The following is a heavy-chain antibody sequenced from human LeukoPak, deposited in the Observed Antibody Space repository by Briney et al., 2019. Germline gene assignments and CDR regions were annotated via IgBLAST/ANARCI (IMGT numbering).Heavy chain of an antibody. J-gene: IGHJ4*02. CDR1: GGSISSYY. CDR3: ARQGYSYGFDY. D-gene: IGHD5-18*01. V-gene: IGHV4-59*08. CDR2: IYYSGST. Sequence: SETLSLTCTVSGGSISSYYWSWIRQTPGKGLEWIGYIYYSGSTNYNPSLKSRVTISVDTSKNQFSLKLSSVTAADTAVYYCARQGYSYGFDYWGQGTLVTVSS.